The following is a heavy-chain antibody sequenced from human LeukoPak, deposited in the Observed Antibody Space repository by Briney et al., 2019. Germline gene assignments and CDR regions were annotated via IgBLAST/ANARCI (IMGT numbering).Heavy chain of an antibody. Sequence: SQSLSLTCAVSGGSISSGGYSWSWIRQPPGKGLEWIGYIYHSGSTYYNPSLKSRVTISVDRSKNQFSLKLSSVTAADTAVYYCARGGGPTDFAPPIDYWGQGTLVTVSS. CDR2: IYHSGST. D-gene: IGHD4-17*01. J-gene: IGHJ4*02. CDR1: GGSISSGGYS. CDR3: ARGGGPTDFAPPIDY. V-gene: IGHV4-30-2*01.